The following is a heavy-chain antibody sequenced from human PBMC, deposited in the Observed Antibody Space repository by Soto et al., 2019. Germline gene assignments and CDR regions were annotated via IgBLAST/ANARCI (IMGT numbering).Heavy chain of an antibody. CDR1: GGSFSGYY. J-gene: IGHJ6*02. V-gene: IGHV4-34*01. Sequence: PSETLSLTCAVYGGSFSGYYWSWIRQPPGKGLEWIGEINHSGSTKYNPSLKSGVTISVDTSKNQFSLKLSSVTAADTAVYYCARGGVATISLGYYDYGIDVWGQGTTVTVSS. CDR2: INHSGST. CDR3: ARGGVATISLGYYDYGIDV. D-gene: IGHD5-12*01.